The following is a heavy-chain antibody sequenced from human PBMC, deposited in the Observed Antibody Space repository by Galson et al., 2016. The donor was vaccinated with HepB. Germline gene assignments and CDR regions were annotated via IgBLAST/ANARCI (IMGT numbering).Heavy chain of an antibody. J-gene: IGHJ4*02. CDR2: TDGNEK. CDR3: ATDPIVGVPDYFDY. Sequence: SLRLSCAVSGFTFSNYAMHWVRQAPGKGLEWVAVTDGNEKYYADSVKGRFTISRDDSKSTLYLQMDRLRAEDTAVYYCATDPIVGVPDYFDYWGQGTLVTVSS. V-gene: IGHV3-30-3*01. CDR1: GFTFSNYA. D-gene: IGHD1-26*01.